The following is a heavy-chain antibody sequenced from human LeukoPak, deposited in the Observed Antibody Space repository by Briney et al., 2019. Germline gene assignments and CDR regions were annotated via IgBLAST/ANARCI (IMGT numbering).Heavy chain of an antibody. Sequence: ASVKVSCKASGYTFTSYGISWVRHAPGQGLEWMGLISAYNGNTNYAQKLQGRVTMTTDTSTSTAYMELRSLRSDDTAVYYCARDVGDLWFGEMLRDWFDPWGQGTLVTVSS. CDR3: ARDVGDLWFGEMLRDWFDP. V-gene: IGHV1-18*01. J-gene: IGHJ5*02. CDR1: GYTFTSYG. CDR2: ISAYNGNT. D-gene: IGHD3-10*01.